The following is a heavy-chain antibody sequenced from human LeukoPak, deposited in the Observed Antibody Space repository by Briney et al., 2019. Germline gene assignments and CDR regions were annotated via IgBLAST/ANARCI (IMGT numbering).Heavy chain of an antibody. V-gene: IGHV4-4*07. CDR2: IYTSGST. CDR1: GGSISSYY. D-gene: IGHD3-10*01. J-gene: IGHJ4*02. Sequence: SETLSLTCTVSGGSISSYYWSWIRQPAGKGLEWIGRIYTSGSTNYNPSLKSRVTMSVDTSKNQFSLKLSSVTAADTAVYYCACSYGSGANEPFDYWGQGTLVTVSS. CDR3: ACSYGSGANEPFDY.